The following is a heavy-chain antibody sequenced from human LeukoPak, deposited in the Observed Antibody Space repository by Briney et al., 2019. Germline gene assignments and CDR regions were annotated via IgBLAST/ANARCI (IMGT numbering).Heavy chain of an antibody. CDR2: LGGSGGNT. CDR3: AKELTGGWPFDY. J-gene: IGHJ4*02. Sequence: PGGSLRLSCAATGFTFGASAMSWVRQAPGKGLEWVAGLGGSGGNTIYADSVKGRFTISRDNSKNTMFLQMNSLRAEDTAIYYCAKELTGGWPFDYWGQGTLVTVSS. CDR1: GFTFGASA. D-gene: IGHD2-8*02. V-gene: IGHV3-23*01.